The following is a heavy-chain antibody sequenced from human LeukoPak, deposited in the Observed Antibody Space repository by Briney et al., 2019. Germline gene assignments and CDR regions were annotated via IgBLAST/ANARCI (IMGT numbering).Heavy chain of an antibody. D-gene: IGHD1-26*01. Sequence: ASVKVPCKASGYTFPANYMHWVRQAPGQGLEWMGWINPNSGGSNCAQKFQGRVTMTRDTSISTAYMELRRLSSDDTAVYYCARPISGNYGGFDYWGQGTLVTVSS. V-gene: IGHV1-2*02. J-gene: IGHJ4*02. CDR1: GYTFPANY. CDR3: ARPISGNYGGFDY. CDR2: INPNSGGS.